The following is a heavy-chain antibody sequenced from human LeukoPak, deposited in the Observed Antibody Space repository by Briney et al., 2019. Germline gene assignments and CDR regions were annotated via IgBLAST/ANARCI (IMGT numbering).Heavy chain of an antibody. V-gene: IGHV3-66*01. CDR2: IFSGGTT. J-gene: IGHJ4*02. CDR1: GFTVSSNY. Sequence: GGSLRLSCAASGFTVSSNYMTWVRQAPGKGLEWVSIIFSGGTTNYADSVKGRFIISRDNSKNTVYHQMNSLTAEDTAVYYCARGPIHLWSSSGFDYWGQGILVTVSS. CDR3: ARGPIHLWSSSGFDY. D-gene: IGHD5-18*01.